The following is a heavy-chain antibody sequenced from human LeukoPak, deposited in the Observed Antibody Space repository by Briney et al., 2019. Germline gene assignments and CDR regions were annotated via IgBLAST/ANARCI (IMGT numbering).Heavy chain of an antibody. J-gene: IGHJ4*02. CDR3: ARASYSYGYWGYFDY. V-gene: IGHV4-34*01. Sequence: SETLSLTCTVYGGSFSGYYWSWIRQPPGKGLEWIGEINHSGSTNYNPSLKRRVTISVDTSKKQFSLKLSSVTAADTAVYYCARASYSYGYWGYFDYWGQGTLVTVSS. D-gene: IGHD5-18*01. CDR1: GGSFSGYY. CDR2: INHSGST.